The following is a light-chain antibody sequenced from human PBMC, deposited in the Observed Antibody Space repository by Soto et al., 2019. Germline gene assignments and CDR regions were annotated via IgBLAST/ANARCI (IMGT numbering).Light chain of an antibody. J-gene: IGKJ1*01. Sequence: IVLSQSPGTLSLSPGERATLSCRASLSVSRNLAWYQQKPGQAPRLLIFDASTRATGIPARFSGSGSGTEFTLTITSLQSEDFAVYYCQQYNAWPRTFGQGTKVAIK. V-gene: IGKV3-15*01. CDR1: LSVSRN. CDR2: DAS. CDR3: QQYNAWPRT.